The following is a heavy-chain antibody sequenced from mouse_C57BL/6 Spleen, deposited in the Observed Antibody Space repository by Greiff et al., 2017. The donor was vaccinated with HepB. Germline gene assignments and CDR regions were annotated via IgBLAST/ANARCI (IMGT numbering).Heavy chain of an antibody. V-gene: IGHV1-81*01. D-gene: IGHD1-1*01. Sequence: VQLQQSGAELARPGASVKLSCKASGYTFTSYGISWVKQRTGQGLEWIGEIYPRSGNTYYNEKFKGKATLTADKSSSTAYMELRSLTSEDSAVYFCAHYVSSYGAMDYWGQGTAVTVSS. CDR3: AHYVSSYGAMDY. J-gene: IGHJ4*01. CDR2: IYPRSGNT. CDR1: GYTFTSYG.